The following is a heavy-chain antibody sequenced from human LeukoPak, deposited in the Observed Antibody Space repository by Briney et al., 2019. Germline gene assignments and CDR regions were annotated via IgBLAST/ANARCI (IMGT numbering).Heavy chain of an antibody. CDR1: GGTFSSYA. D-gene: IGHD6-6*01. J-gene: IGHJ6*03. Sequence: ASVKVSCKASGGTFSSYAISWVRQAPGQGLEWMGGIIPIFGTANYAQKFQGRVTITTDESTSTAYMELSSLRSEDTAVYYCARGRSIAARLWIGSYYYYMDVWGKGTTVTVSS. V-gene: IGHV1-69*05. CDR2: IIPIFGTA. CDR3: ARGRSIAARLWIGSYYYYMDV.